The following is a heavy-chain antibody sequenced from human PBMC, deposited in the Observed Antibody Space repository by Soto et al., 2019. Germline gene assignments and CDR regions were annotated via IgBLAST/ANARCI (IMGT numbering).Heavy chain of an antibody. CDR2: IRRSGDYT. CDR3: ARSTSLGGMDV. V-gene: IGHV3-21*01. CDR1: GFSFSTYS. D-gene: IGHD1-1*01. J-gene: IGHJ6*02. Sequence: LRLSCIASGFSFSTYSMNWVRQAPGKGLEWVSSIRRSGDYTYYADSLKGRFTISRDNAKNSLSLQMISLRAEDTAVYYCARSTSLGGMDVWGQGPTVTVSS.